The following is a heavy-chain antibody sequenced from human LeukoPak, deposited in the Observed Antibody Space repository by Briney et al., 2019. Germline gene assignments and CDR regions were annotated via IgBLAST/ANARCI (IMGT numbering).Heavy chain of an antibody. CDR3: ARDGGNALRGYYMDV. J-gene: IGHJ6*03. V-gene: IGHV3-74*01. D-gene: IGHD4-23*01. CDR1: AFTLSRYW. Sequence: GGSLRLSCAASAFTLSRYWMHWVRQAPGKGLVWVSHINSDGSSTNYAGSVKGRFTISRDNAKNSLYLQMNSLRAEDTAVYYCARDGGNALRGYYMDVWGKGTTVTVSS. CDR2: INSDGSST.